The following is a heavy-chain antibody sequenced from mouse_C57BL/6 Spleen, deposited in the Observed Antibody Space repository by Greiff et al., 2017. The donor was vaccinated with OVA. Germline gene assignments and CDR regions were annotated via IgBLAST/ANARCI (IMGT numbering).Heavy chain of an antibody. V-gene: IGHV5-4*01. D-gene: IGHD1-1*01. CDR1: GFTFSSYA. CDR3: ARDYYGSSYYAMDY. CDR2: ISDGGSYT. J-gene: IGHJ4*01. Sequence: EVQLVESGGGLVKHGGSLKLSCAASGFTFSSYAMSWVRQTPEKRLEWVATISDGGSYTYYPDNVKGRFTISRDNAKNNLYLQMSHLKSEDTAMYYCARDYYGSSYYAMDYWGQGTSVTVSS.